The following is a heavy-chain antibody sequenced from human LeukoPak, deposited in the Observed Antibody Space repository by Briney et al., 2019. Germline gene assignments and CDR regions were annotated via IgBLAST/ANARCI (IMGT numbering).Heavy chain of an antibody. Sequence: PGGSLRLSCAASGFTFSSYWMSWVRQAPGKGLEWVAVISYDGSNKYYADSVKGRFTISRDNSKNTLYLQMNSLRTEDTAVYYCAKDQSSSGLYYFDYWGQGTLVTVSS. CDR3: AKDQSSSGLYYFDY. V-gene: IGHV3-30*18. D-gene: IGHD6-19*01. CDR2: ISYDGSNK. CDR1: GFTFSSYW. J-gene: IGHJ4*02.